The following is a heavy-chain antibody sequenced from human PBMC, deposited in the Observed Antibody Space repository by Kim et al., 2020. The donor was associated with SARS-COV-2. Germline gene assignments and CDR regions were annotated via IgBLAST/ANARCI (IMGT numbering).Heavy chain of an antibody. CDR3: AKREGITLDV. J-gene: IGHJ6*02. V-gene: IGHV3-23*01. Sequence: STYNADSVKGRFTISRDNSKNTLYLQMNSLRAEDTAVYYCAKREGITLDVWGQGTTVTVSS. CDR2: ST. D-gene: IGHD3-10*01.